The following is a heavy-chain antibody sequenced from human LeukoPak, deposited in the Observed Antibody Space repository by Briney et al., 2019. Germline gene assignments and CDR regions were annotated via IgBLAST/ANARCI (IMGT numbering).Heavy chain of an antibody. CDR2: MNPNSGNT. Sequence: ASVKVSCKASGYTFTSYDINWVRQANGQGLEWMGWMNPNSGNTGYAQKFQGRVTMTRNTSISTAYMELSSLRSEDTAVYYCARDRYITIFGVVTQGYMDVWGKGTTVTLSS. CDR3: ARDRYITIFGVVTQGYMDV. V-gene: IGHV1-8*01. J-gene: IGHJ6*03. D-gene: IGHD3-3*01. CDR1: GYTFTSYD.